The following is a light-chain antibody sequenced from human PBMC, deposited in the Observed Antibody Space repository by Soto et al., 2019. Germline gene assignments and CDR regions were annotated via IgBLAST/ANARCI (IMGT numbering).Light chain of an antibody. CDR1: QSISSY. CDR3: QQSYSTPLT. V-gene: IGKV1-39*01. J-gene: IGKJ4*01. CDR2: AAS. Sequence: DIQMTQSPSSLSASVGDRVTITCRASQSISSYLNGYQQKPEKAPKLLIYAASSLQSGVPSRFSGSGSGTDFTLTISSLQPEDFATYYCQQSYSTPLTFGGGTKGEIK.